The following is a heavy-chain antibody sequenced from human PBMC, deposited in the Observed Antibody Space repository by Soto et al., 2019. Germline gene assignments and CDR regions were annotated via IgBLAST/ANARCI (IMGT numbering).Heavy chain of an antibody. CDR1: GYTFSNYD. J-gene: IGHJ4*02. V-gene: IGHV1-8*01. D-gene: IGHD6-19*01. Sequence: QVQLVQSGAELKKPGASVKVSCKASGYTFSNYDMNWVRQATGQGPEWIGWVNPNNGHTNYALKFQDRITFTTDTSTSTASMELRSLTSDDTAVYYCASATSIAVAGKETWGQGTLVTVSS. CDR3: ASATSIAVAGKET. CDR2: VNPNNGHT.